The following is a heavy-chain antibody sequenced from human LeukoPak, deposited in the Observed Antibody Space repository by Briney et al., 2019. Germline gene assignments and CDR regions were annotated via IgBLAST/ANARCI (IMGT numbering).Heavy chain of an antibody. D-gene: IGHD3-22*01. CDR2: ISGSGDNT. Sequence: GGSLRLSCAASGFTFSSYAMSWVRQAPGKGLEWVSGISGSGDNTYYADSVKGRFTISRDNSKNTLYVQVNSLGTEDTAAYYCAKGSYYDSSGTFYFDYWGQGTLVTVSS. CDR3: AKGSYYDSSGTFYFDY. CDR1: GFTFSSYA. J-gene: IGHJ4*02. V-gene: IGHV3-23*01.